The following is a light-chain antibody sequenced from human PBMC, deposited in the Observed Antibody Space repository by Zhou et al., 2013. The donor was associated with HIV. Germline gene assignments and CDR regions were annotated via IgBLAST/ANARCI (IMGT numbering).Light chain of an antibody. CDR2: KAS. CDR1: QSISSW. V-gene: IGKV1-5*03. Sequence: DIQMTQSPSTLSAAVGDTVTITCRASQSISSWLAWYQQKPGKAPKLLIYKASTLQSGVPSRFSGSGSGTEFTLTISSLHLEDFATYFCLQHNSLPQTFGQGTKV. J-gene: IGKJ1*01. CDR3: LQHNSLPQT.